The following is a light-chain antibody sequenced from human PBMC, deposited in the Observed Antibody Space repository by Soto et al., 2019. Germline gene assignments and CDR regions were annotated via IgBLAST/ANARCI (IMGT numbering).Light chain of an antibody. J-gene: IGLJ1*01. V-gene: IGLV3-21*02. CDR1: NIGSKS. CDR2: DDS. CDR3: QVWDSSSDPYV. Sequence: SYELTQPPSVSVAPGQTARITCGGNNIGSKSVHWYQQKPGQAPVLVVYDDSARPSGIPERFSGSNSGNTATLTISRVEAGDEADYYCQVWDSSSDPYVFGTGTKLTVL.